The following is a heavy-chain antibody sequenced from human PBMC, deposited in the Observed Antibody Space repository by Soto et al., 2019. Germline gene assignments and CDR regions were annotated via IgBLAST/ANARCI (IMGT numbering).Heavy chain of an antibody. J-gene: IGHJ4*02. D-gene: IGHD4-17*01. Sequence: SDTLSLTCTVSGGSISSGSYYWGWIRQPPGKGLEWIGSIYYSGSTYYNPSLKSRVTISVDTSKNQFSLKLSSVTAADTAVYYCAADYGEYLMKTDYWGQGTLVTVSS. CDR3: AADYGEYLMKTDY. CDR2: IYYSGST. V-gene: IGHV4-39*01. CDR1: GGSISSGSYY.